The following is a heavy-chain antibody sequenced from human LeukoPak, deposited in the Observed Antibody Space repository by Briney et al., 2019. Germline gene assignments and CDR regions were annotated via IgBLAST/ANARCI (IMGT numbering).Heavy chain of an antibody. Sequence: PGGSLRLSCAASGFPYSSYWMRWVRQAPGKGLERMTNIKEVGDEKFYVDSVKGRFTISRDNAKNSLYLRMRSLSAEATAVYYCASVTVGATAHCWGQGILVTVSS. CDR2: IKEVGDEK. D-gene: IGHD1-26*01. CDR1: GFPYSSYW. J-gene: IGHJ4*02. CDR3: ASVTVGATAHC. V-gene: IGHV3-7*01.